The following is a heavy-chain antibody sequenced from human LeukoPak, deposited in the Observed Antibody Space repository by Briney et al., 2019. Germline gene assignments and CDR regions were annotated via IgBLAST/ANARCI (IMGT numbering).Heavy chain of an antibody. CDR2: IYSGST. CDR3: ASRIVGATKANAFDI. V-gene: IGHV4-30-4*08. J-gene: IGHJ3*02. Sequence: SQTLSLTCAVSGGSISSGDYYWSWIPQPPGKGLVWFRYIYSGSTYYTPSLKSRVTISIDTAKNQFSLKLSSVTAADTAVYYCASRIVGATKANAFDIWGEGTMVTVSS. CDR1: GGSISSGDYY. D-gene: IGHD1-26*01.